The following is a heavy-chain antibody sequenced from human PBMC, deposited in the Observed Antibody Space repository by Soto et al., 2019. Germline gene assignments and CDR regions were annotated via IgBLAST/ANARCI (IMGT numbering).Heavy chain of an antibody. CDR2: IIPIFGTA. Sequence: QVQLVQSGAEVTKPGSSVKVSCKTSGGTFSTYSIVWVRQAPGEGLEWRGGIIPIFGTANYAQKFQDRVTITADKSTNTAFMELSSLKSEDTAMYYCASSSGNPYGVGTNYYFDYWGQGTLVTVS. CDR1: GGTFSTYS. CDR3: ASSSGNPYGVGTNYYFDY. J-gene: IGHJ4*02. V-gene: IGHV1-69*06. D-gene: IGHD1-26*01.